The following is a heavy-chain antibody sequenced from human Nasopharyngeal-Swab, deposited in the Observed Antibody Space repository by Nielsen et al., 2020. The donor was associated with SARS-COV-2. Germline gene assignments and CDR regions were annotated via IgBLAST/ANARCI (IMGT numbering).Heavy chain of an antibody. J-gene: IGHJ6*02. V-gene: IGHV3-23*01. CDR1: GFTFSSYA. CDR3: AKDDRRSQWLVDYYYGMDV. CDR2: ISGSGGST. Sequence: GGSLRLSCAASGFTFSSYAMSWVRLAPGKGLEWVSAISGSGGSTYYADSVKGRFTISRDNSKNTLYLQMNSLRAEDTAVYYCAKDDRRSQWLVDYYYGMDVWGQGTTVTVSS. D-gene: IGHD6-19*01.